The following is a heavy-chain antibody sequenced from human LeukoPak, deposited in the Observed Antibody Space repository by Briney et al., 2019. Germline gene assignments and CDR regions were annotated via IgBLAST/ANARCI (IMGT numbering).Heavy chain of an antibody. CDR2: INPNSGGT. Sequence: ASVKVSCKASGYTFTGYYMHWVRQAPGQGLEWMEWINPNSGGTNYAQKFQGRVTMTRDTSISTAYMELSRLRSDDTAVYYCARENAGTTSENIDYWGQGTLVTVSS. V-gene: IGHV1-2*02. J-gene: IGHJ4*02. D-gene: IGHD1-7*01. CDR1: GYTFTGYY. CDR3: ARENAGTTSENIDY.